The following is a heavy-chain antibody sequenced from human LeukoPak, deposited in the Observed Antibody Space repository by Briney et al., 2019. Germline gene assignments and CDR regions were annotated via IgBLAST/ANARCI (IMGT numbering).Heavy chain of an antibody. V-gene: IGHV4-59*08. J-gene: IGHJ5*02. CDR3: ASSPMVRGVIIGFDP. Sequence: SETLSLTCTVSGGSISSYYWSWIRQPPGKGLEWIGFIYYSGTTNYNPSLKSRVTISVDTSKNQFSLKLSSVTAADTAVYYCASSPMVRGVIIGFDPWGQGTLVTVSS. D-gene: IGHD3-10*01. CDR2: IYYSGTT. CDR1: GGSISSYY.